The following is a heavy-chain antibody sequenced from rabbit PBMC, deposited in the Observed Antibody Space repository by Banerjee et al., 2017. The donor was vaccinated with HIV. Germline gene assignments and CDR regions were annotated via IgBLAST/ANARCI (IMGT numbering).Heavy chain of an antibody. D-gene: IGHD7-1*01. CDR1: GFSFSSSYY. V-gene: IGHV1S40*01. Sequence: QSLEESGGDLVKPGASLTLTCTASGFSFSSSYYMCWVRQAPGKGPEWIACIYAGDGSTYYASWAKGRFTISKTSSTTVTLQMTSLTAADTATYFCARDGFGTGPDYDLWGPGTLVTVS. CDR2: IYAGDGST. CDR3: ARDGFGTGPDYDL. J-gene: IGHJ6*01.